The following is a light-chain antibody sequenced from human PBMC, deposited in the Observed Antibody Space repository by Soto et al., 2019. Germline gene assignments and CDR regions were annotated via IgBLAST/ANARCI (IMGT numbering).Light chain of an antibody. Sequence: EIVMTQSPATLSVSPGERATLSCGASQSVGSNLAWYQQKPGQVPRLLIYGASTRATGIPARFSGSGSGTEFTITSSSLQSEDFAFYYCQQYNNWWTFGQGTKVEIK. CDR1: QSVGSN. V-gene: IGKV3-15*01. CDR3: QQYNNWWT. CDR2: GAS. J-gene: IGKJ1*01.